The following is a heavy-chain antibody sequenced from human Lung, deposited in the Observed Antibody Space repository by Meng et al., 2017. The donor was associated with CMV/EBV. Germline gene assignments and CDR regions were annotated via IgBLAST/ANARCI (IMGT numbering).Heavy chain of an antibody. CDR2: MNPNSGNT. Sequence: ASXXVSXKASGYTFTSYDINWVRQATGQGLEWMGWMNPNSGNTGYAQKFQGRVTMTRNTSISTAYMELSSLRSEDTAVYYCARGFLAAKSGLRSLTYWCQGTLVTVSS. CDR1: GYTFTSYD. V-gene: IGHV1-8*01. J-gene: IGHJ4*02. D-gene: IGHD2-15*01. CDR3: ARGFLAAKSGLRSLTY.